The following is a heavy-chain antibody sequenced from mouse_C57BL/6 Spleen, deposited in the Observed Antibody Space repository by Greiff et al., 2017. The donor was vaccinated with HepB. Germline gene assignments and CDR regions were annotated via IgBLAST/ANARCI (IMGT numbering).Heavy chain of an antibody. D-gene: IGHD1-1*01. CDR1: GYTFTSYD. V-gene: IGHV1-85*01. CDR3: AKGGKKIYYGSRAAWFAY. Sequence: QVQLQQSGPELVKPGASVKLSCKASGYTFTSYDINWVKQRPGQGLEWIGWIYPRDGSTKYNEKFKGKATLTVDTSSSTAYMELHSLTSEDSAVYFCAKGGKKIYYGSRAAWFAYWGQGTLVTVSA. CDR2: IYPRDGST. J-gene: IGHJ3*01.